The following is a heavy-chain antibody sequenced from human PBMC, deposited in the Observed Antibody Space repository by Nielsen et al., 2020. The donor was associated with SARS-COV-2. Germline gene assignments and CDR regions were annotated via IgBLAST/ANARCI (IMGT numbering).Heavy chain of an antibody. CDR1: GYTFTTYG. CDR3: ARIGAYYGSGTYPDY. CDR2: ISAYNGNT. J-gene: IGHJ4*02. Sequence: ASVKVSCKASGYTFTTYGISWVRQAPGQGLEWMGWISAYNGNTNYAQKFQGRVTMTTDTSTSTAYMELGSLRSDDTAVYYCARIGAYYGSGTYPDYWAQGTLVTVSS. V-gene: IGHV1-18*04. D-gene: IGHD3-10*01.